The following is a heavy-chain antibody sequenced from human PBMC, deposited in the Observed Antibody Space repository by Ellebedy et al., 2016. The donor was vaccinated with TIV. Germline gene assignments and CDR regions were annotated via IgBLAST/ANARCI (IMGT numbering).Heavy chain of an antibody. Sequence: AASVKVSCKVSGYTLTELSMHWVRQAPGKGLEWMGGFDPEDGETIYAQKFQGRVTMTEDTSTDTAYMELSSLRSEDTAVYYCARGQYCGGDCYSPADYWGQGTLVTVSS. D-gene: IGHD2-21*02. CDR1: GYTLTELS. V-gene: IGHV1-24*01. CDR3: ARGQYCGGDCYSPADY. J-gene: IGHJ4*02. CDR2: FDPEDGET.